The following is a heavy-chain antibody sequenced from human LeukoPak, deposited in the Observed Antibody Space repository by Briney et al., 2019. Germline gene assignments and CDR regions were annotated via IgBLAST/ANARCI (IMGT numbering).Heavy chain of an antibody. CDR1: GFTFSSYS. V-gene: IGHV3-21*01. CDR3: ARGGATTIWCYFDY. J-gene: IGHJ4*02. Sequence: TGGSLRLSCAASGFTFSSYSMNWVRQAPGKGLEWVSSISSSSSYIYYADSVKGRFTISRDNAKNSLYLQMNSLRAEDTAVYYCARGGATTIWCYFDYWGQGTLVTVSS. CDR2: ISSSSSYI. D-gene: IGHD1-26*01.